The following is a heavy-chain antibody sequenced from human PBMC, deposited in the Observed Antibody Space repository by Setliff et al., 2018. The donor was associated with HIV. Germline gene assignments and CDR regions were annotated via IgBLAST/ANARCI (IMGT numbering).Heavy chain of an antibody. CDR2: ISPYNGRT. V-gene: IGHV1-18*01. Sequence: ASVKVSCKASGYTFTNYGICWVRQAPGHGLEWMGWISPYNGRTENDDKVQGRVTMTTDASTNTAYMEVRNLTSDDTAVYYCARGRGSQSYYYLDVWGKGTTVTV. D-gene: IGHD3-10*01. CDR3: ARGRGSQSYYYLDV. J-gene: IGHJ6*03. CDR1: GYTFTNYG.